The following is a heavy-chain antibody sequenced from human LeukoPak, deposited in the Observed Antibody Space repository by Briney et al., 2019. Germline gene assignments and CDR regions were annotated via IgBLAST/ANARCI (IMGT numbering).Heavy chain of an antibody. CDR1: SGSLSDFY. Sequence: SDPQSLTCAVYSGSLSDFYCSCLPQPPGKGLEWIGEINHSGSTNYNPSLKSRVTISVDTSKIQFSLKLSSVTAADTAVYYCHGRGYWGQRTLVTVSS. CDR2: INHSGST. J-gene: IGHJ4*02. CDR3: HGRGY. V-gene: IGHV4-34*01. D-gene: IGHD5-24*01.